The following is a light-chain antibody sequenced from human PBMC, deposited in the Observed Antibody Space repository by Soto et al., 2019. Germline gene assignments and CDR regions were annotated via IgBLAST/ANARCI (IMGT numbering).Light chain of an antibody. CDR1: SNDVGGYNY. CDR3: SPYRSSTRIATV. V-gene: IGLV2-14*01. CDR2: EVS. Sequence: QSALTQPASVSGSPGQWISISCTGTSNDVGGYNYVSWYQQHPGKAPKLIIYEVSNRPSGVYNRFSGSKSGTTSSLTISGLQADDDADYYYSPYRSSTRIATVFGGGTKVTVL. J-gene: IGLJ3*02.